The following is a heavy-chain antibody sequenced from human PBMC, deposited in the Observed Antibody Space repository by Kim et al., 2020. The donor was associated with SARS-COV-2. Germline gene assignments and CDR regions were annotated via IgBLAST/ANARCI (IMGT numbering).Heavy chain of an antibody. CDR3: TRDVFDGYWN. Sequence: GSTYSAASVRGRFTISRDNSKNTLYLQMNSLRAEDTAVYYCTRDVFDGYWNWGQGTLVTVSS. V-gene: IGHV3-53*01. CDR2: GST. J-gene: IGHJ4*02. D-gene: IGHD1-1*01.